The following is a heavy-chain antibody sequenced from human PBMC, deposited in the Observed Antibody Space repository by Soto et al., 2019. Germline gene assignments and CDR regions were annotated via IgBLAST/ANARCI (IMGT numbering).Heavy chain of an antibody. CDR1: GYTFTSYR. V-gene: IGHV1-18*04. CDR3: VRLLLNYHDRGEYYGWFET. CDR2: ISGYNGNT. J-gene: IGHJ5*02. D-gene: IGHD3-16*01. Sequence: ASVKVSCKASGYTFTSYRIAWVRQAPGQGLEWMGWISGYNGNTKYAHRLQGRVTMTTDTSTSTAYMDLRSLTSDVTAGYYSVRLLLNYHDRGEYYGWFETWGEGAQVTVS.